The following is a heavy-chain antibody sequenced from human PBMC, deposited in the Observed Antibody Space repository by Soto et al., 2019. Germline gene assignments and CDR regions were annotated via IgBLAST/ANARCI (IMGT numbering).Heavy chain of an antibody. V-gene: IGHV3-23*01. Sequence: EVQLLESGGGLVQPGGSLRLSCVVSGISFRSYVMSWVRQAPGKGLEWISSVYGSGGATHYADSVKGRFTVSRDDSKNTLSLQMNSLRVEDTALYYCAKSASGTGYTNYFDQWGQGTLVTVSS. CDR3: AKSASGTGYTNYFDQ. D-gene: IGHD3-10*01. CDR1: GISFRSYV. CDR2: VYGSGGAT. J-gene: IGHJ4*02.